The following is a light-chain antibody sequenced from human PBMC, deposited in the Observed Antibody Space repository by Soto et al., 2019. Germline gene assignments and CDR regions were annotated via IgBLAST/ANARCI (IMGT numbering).Light chain of an antibody. CDR3: SSYSSSSTLV. CDR1: SSDVGGYKY. J-gene: IGLJ1*01. CDR2: EVS. Sequence: QSFLTQPASVSGSPGQSITIACTGTSSDVGGYKYVSWYQQHPGKAPKLMIYEVSNRPSGVSNRFSGSKSGNTASLTISGLQAEDEADYYCSSYSSSSTLVFGTGTKLTVL. V-gene: IGLV2-14*01.